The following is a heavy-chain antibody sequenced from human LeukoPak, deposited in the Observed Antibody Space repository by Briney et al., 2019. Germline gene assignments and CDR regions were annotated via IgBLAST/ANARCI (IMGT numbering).Heavy chain of an antibody. CDR3: ARGLASSNWPHWFDP. Sequence: GGSLRLSCAASGFTFSNYEMNWVRQAPGKGLEWVSYISSIDSTTYYADSVKGRFTISRDNAKNSLYLQMDSLRVEDTAVYHCARGLASSNWPHWFDPWGQGTLVSVSS. CDR1: GFTFSNYE. D-gene: IGHD6-13*01. J-gene: IGHJ5*02. V-gene: IGHV3-48*03. CDR2: ISSIDSTT.